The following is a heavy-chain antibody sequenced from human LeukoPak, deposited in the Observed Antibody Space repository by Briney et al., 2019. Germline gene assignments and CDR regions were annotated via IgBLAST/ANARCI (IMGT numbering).Heavy chain of an antibody. Sequence: GGSLRLSCAASGFTFSSYEMNWVRQAPGKGLEWVSYISSSGSTIYYADSVKGRFTISRDNAKNSLYLQMNSLRAEDTAVYYCARQVGYSYGYGGSSDWGQGTLVTVSS. V-gene: IGHV3-48*03. CDR2: ISSSGSTI. J-gene: IGHJ4*02. CDR3: ARQVGYSYGYGGSSD. CDR1: GFTFSSYE. D-gene: IGHD5-18*01.